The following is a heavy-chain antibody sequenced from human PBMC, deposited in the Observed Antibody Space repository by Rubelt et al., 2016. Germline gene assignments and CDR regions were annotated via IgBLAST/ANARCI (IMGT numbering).Heavy chain of an antibody. CDR3: AKDDSIGVLWFGDYRNGMDV. CDR2: IYSGGST. D-gene: IGHD3-10*01. J-gene: IGHJ6*02. Sequence: PGGSLRLSCAASGFTVSSNYMSWVRQAPGKGLEWVSVIYSGGSTYYADSVKGRFTISRDNSKNTLYLQMNSLRAEDTAIYYCAKDDSIGVLWFGDYRNGMDVWGQGTTVTVSS. V-gene: IGHV3-53*01. CDR1: GFTVSSNY.